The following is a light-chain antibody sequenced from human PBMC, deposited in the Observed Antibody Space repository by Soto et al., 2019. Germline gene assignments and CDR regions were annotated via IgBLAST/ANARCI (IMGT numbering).Light chain of an antibody. V-gene: IGLV1-44*01. CDR1: RSNVGTNL. CDR3: AVWDDGLNGYV. CDR2: AHI. J-gene: IGLJ1*01. Sequence: QSALTQPPSASGTPGQRVTISCSGRRSNVGTNLVNWYQQLPGTAPKLPIYAHIQRPSGVPDRFSGSTSGTSASLAISGLQSEDEADYYCAVWDDGLNGYVFGTGTKVTVL.